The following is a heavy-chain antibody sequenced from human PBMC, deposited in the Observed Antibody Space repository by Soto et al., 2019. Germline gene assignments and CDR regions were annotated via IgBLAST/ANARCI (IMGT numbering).Heavy chain of an antibody. CDR2: ISGSTGTT. Sequence: LESGGGLVQPGGSLRLSCAASGFMFNHYAMAWVRQTPGKGLEWVSVISGSTGTTYYADSVKGRFTISRDNSKNTVYLQMNSLRVEDSALYSCAKVIVLGASTLEYWGPGTRVTVSS. D-gene: IGHD6-6*01. CDR3: AKVIVLGASTLEY. V-gene: IGHV3-23*01. CDR1: GFMFNHYA. J-gene: IGHJ4*02.